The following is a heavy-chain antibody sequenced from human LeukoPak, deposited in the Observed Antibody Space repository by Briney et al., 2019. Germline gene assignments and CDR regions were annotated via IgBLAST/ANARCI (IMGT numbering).Heavy chain of an antibody. D-gene: IGHD1-26*01. J-gene: IGHJ4*02. CDR1: GGSISSGGYY. Sequence: PSETLSLTCTVSGGSISSGGYYWSWIRQPPGKGLEWIGYIFYTGSTNYNPSLKSRVTLSVDTSKNQLSLKLGSVTAADTAVYYCARQPYMLGAYYFDYWGQGTLVTVSS. CDR3: ARQPYMLGAYYFDY. CDR2: IFYTGST. V-gene: IGHV4-61*08.